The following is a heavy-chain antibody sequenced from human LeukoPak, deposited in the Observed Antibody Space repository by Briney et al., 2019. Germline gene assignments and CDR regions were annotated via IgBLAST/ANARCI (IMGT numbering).Heavy chain of an antibody. J-gene: IGHJ6*02. V-gene: IGHV1-18*01. CDR1: GYTFTSYG. D-gene: IGHD2-2*02. CDR3: ARASVPDIVVVPAAISGYYYYGMDV. Sequence: ASVKVSCKASGYTFTSYGISWVRQAPGQGLEWMGWISAYNGNTNYARKLQGRVTMTTDTSTSTAYMELRSLRSDDTAVYYCARASVPDIVVVPAAISGYYYYGMDVWGQGTTVTVSS. CDR2: ISAYNGNT.